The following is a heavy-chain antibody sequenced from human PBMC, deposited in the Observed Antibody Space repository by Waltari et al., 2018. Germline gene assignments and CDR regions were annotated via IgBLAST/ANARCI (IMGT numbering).Heavy chain of an antibody. J-gene: IGHJ4*02. CDR2: IYYSGST. D-gene: IGHD6-19*01. CDR1: GGSISSYY. V-gene: IGHV4-59*01. Sequence: QVQLQDSGPGLVKPSETLSLTCPVSGGSISSYYWSWIRQPPGKGLEWIGYIYYSGSTNYNPSLKSRVTRSVDTSKNQFSLKLSSVTAADTAVYYCARAPRGWSVFDYWGQGTLVTVAS. CDR3: ARAPRGWSVFDY.